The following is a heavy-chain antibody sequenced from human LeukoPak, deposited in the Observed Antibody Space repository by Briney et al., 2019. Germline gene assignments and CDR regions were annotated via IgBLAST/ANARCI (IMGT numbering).Heavy chain of an antibody. J-gene: IGHJ4*02. CDR3: ATSSHDLLDTDY. D-gene: IGHD3-22*01. V-gene: IGHV4-59*01. Sequence: PSGTLSLTCTVSGGSISSYYWSWIRQPPGKGLEWIGYIYNSGSTNYNPSLRSRVTISVDTSKKQFSLKLSSVTAADTAVYYCATSSHDLLDTDYWGQGTLVTVSS. CDR2: IYNSGST. CDR1: GGSISSYY.